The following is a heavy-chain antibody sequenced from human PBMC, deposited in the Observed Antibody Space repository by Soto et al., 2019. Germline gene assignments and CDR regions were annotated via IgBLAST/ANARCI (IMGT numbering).Heavy chain of an antibody. Sequence: ASVKVSCKASGYTFTSYYMHWVRQAPGQGLEWMGIINPSGGSTSYAQKFQGRVTMTRDTSTSTVYMELSSLRSEDTAMYYCARDMNDFWSGYGSYYYYMDVWGKGTTVTVSS. D-gene: IGHD3-3*01. CDR3: ARDMNDFWSGYGSYYYYMDV. CDR1: GYTFTSYY. V-gene: IGHV1-46*03. J-gene: IGHJ6*03. CDR2: INPSGGST.